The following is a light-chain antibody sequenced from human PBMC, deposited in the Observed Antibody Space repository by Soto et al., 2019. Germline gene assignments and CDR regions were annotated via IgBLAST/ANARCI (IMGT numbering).Light chain of an antibody. V-gene: IGLV2-14*01. CDR1: SSDAGAYNY. CDR3: SSYTSATTYV. J-gene: IGLJ1*01. CDR2: DVS. Sequence: QSALTQPASVSGSPGQSITITCTGTSSDAGAYNYDSWYQQYPGEAPKVIIYDVSHRPAGVSNRFSGSKSGNTASLTISGLQTQDEADYYCSSYTSATTYVFGTGTKVTVL.